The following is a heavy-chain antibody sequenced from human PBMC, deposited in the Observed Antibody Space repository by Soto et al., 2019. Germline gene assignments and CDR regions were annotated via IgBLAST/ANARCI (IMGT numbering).Heavy chain of an antibody. CDR2: ISYDGSNK. D-gene: IGHD3-16*02. CDR3: AREGGYRGAFEI. J-gene: IGHJ3*02. V-gene: IGHV3-30-3*01. CDR1: GFTFSSYA. Sequence: QVQLVESGGGVVQPGRSLRLSCAASGFTFSSYAMHWVRQAPGKGLGWVAVISYDGSNKYYGDSVKGRFTISSDNSKNTRYLQLNSLRDEDRGVSYGAREGGYRGAFEIGGQGTMVTVS.